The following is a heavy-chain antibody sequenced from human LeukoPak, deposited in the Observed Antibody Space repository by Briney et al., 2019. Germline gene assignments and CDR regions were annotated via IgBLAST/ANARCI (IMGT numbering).Heavy chain of an antibody. Sequence: GGSLRLSCAASGFSFSDYAMSWVRQAPGKGLEWVSGISATTGITYYAESAKGRLTISRDNSKNTLYLQMNSLRAEDTAVYYCARVGGYSYGPYYYYMDVWGKGTTVTVSS. CDR3: ARVGGYSYGPYYYYMDV. V-gene: IGHV3-23*01. J-gene: IGHJ6*03. D-gene: IGHD5-18*01. CDR2: ISATTGIT. CDR1: GFSFSDYA.